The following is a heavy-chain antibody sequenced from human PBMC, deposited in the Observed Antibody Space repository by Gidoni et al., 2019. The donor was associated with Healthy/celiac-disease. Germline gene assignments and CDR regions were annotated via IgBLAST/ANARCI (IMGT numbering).Heavy chain of an antibody. CDR3: AKDRMIVVVINAFDI. V-gene: IGHV3-23*01. CDR2: ISGSGGST. D-gene: IGHD3-22*01. Sequence: EVQLFESGGGLVQPGGSLRLSCAASGFTFRSYAMSRVRQAPGKGLEGVSAISGSGGSTYYADSVKGRFTISRDNSKNTLYLQMNSLRAEDTAVYYCAKDRMIVVVINAFDIWGQGTMVTVSS. CDR1: GFTFRSYA. J-gene: IGHJ3*02.